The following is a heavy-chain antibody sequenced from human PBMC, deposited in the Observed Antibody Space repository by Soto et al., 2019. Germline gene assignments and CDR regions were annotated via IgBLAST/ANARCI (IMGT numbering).Heavy chain of an antibody. D-gene: IGHD2-15*01. CDR1: GCTFTGYY. V-gene: IGHV1-46*01. Sequence: ASVKVSCRAAGCTFTGYYMHWVRQAPGQGLEWMGIINPSGGSTSYAQKFQGRVTMTRDTSTSTAYMELRSLRSDDTAVYYCARAYCSGGSCYRDMSTQFMDVRGQGTTVTVSS. J-gene: IGHJ6*02. CDR3: ARAYCSGGSCYRDMSTQFMDV. CDR2: INPSGGST.